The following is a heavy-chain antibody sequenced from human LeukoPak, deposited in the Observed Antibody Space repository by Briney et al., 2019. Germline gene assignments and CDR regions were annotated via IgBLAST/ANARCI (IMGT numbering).Heavy chain of an antibody. CDR1: GFIFSNSN. V-gene: IGHV3-21*01. CDR3: ARRTGDCFDY. J-gene: IGHJ4*02. Sequence: GGSLRLSCAASGFIFSNSNMNWVRQAPGKGLEWVSSISSSSSYISYADSVKGRFTISRDNAKNSLYLQMNSLRAEDTAVYYCARRTGDCFDYWGQGTLVPVSS. CDR2: ISSSSSYI. D-gene: IGHD7-27*01.